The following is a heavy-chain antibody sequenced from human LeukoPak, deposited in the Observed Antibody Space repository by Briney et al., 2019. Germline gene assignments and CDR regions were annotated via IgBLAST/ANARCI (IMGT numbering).Heavy chain of an antibody. CDR3: ARHDWFDP. D-gene: IGHD3-3*01. CDR1: GFTVNSDY. V-gene: IGHV3-53*01. CDR2: IYSGGST. Sequence: GGSLRLSCAASGFTVNSDYMSWVRQAPGKGLEWVSVIYSGGSTYYADSAKGRFTISRDTSKNTLYLQMNSLRAEDTAVYYCARHDWFDPWGQGTLVTVSS. J-gene: IGHJ5*02.